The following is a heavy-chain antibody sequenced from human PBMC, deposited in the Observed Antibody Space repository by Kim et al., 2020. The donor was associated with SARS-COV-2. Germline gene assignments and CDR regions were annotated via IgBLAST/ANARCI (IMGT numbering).Heavy chain of an antibody. V-gene: IGHV4-39*01. D-gene: IGHD7-27*01. CDR3: ASLRMTGDGGRGICDY. CDR1: GGSIRSSSHY. Sequence: SETLSLTCTVSGGSIRSSSHYWGWIRQPPGKGLEWIGGADSSPGSDYSGTTPYSPSPKSRVTISGDASKNQFSLNLRSVTAADAAVYYCASLRMTGDGGRGICDYWGQGTVVTVSS. CDR2: ADSSPGSDYSGTT. J-gene: IGHJ4*02.